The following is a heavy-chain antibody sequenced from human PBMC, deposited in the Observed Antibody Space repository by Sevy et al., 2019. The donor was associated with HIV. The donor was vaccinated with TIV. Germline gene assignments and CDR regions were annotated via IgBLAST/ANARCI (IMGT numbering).Heavy chain of an antibody. Sequence: GGSLRLSCAASGFTFSDYYMSWIRQAPGKGLEWVSYISTSGSTIYYADSVKGRFTISRDNAKNSLYLQMNSLRAEDTAVYYCAGAEIACDRAGCSVDWFDPWGQGTLVTVSS. D-gene: IGHD2-15*01. J-gene: IGHJ5*02. CDR3: AGAEIACDRAGCSVDWFDP. V-gene: IGHV3-11*01. CDR1: GFTFSDYY. CDR2: ISTSGSTI.